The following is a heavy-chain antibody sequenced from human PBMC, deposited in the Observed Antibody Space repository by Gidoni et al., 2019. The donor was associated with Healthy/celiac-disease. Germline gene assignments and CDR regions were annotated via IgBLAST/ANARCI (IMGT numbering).Heavy chain of an antibody. J-gene: IGHJ4*02. V-gene: IGHV3-30*18. CDR3: AKEAAQHIVVVTAYFDY. Sequence: QVQLVESGGGVVQPGSSLRLSCAAAGSTCSSYGMHWVRQAPGKGLEWVAVISYDRSNKYYADSVKGRFTISRDNSKNTLYLQMNSLRAEDTAVYYCAKEAAQHIVVVTAYFDYWGQGTLGTVSS. D-gene: IGHD2-21*02. CDR1: GSTCSSYG. CDR2: ISYDRSNK.